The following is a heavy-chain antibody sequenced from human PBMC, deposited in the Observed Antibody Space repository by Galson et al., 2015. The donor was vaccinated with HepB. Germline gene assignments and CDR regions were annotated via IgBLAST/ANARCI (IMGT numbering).Heavy chain of an antibody. CDR2: ISSSTTTI. D-gene: IGHD2-15*01. J-gene: IGHJ4*02. V-gene: IGHV3-48*01. CDR1: GFTFSNYD. Sequence: SLRLSCAASGFTFSNYDMTWVRQAPGKGLEWVSYISSSTTTIYYADSVKGRFTISRDNAKNSLYLQMNSLRAEDTAVYYCARLSCSGGSCYSSFDYWGQGTLVTVSS. CDR3: ARLSCSGGSCYSSFDY.